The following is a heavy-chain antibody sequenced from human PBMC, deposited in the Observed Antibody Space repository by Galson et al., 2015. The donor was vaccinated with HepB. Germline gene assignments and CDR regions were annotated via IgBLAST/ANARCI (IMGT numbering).Heavy chain of an antibody. V-gene: IGHV3-30-3*01. CDR3: ARIGAAVDY. CDR1: GFTFSSYA. J-gene: IGHJ4*02. D-gene: IGHD4-17*01. CDR2: ISYDGSNK. Sequence: SLRLSCAASGFTFSSYAMHWVRQAPGKGLEWVAVISYDGSNKYYADSVKGRFTISRDNSKNTLYLQMNSLRAEDTAVYYCARIGAAVDYWGQGTLVTVSS.